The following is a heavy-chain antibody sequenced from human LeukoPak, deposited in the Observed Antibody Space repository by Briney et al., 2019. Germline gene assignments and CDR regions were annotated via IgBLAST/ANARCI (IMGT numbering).Heavy chain of an antibody. CDR1: GGSMRRYY. D-gene: IGHD6-13*01. CDR3: ARTPSIAAAGIFDY. CDR2: IFYSGST. V-gene: IGHV4-59*01. J-gene: IGHJ4*02. Sequence: SETLSLTCAVSGGSMRRYYWSWIRRPPGKGLEYIGNIFYSGSTNYNPSLKSRVTISVDTSKNQFSLRLNSVTAADTAVYYCARTPSIAAAGIFDYWGQGILVTVSS.